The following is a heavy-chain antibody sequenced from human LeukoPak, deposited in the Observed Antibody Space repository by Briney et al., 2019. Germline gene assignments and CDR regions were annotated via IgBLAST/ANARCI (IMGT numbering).Heavy chain of an antibody. CDR2: VNLQGST. J-gene: IGHJ4*02. CDR1: GGSISNTNW. Sequence: PSETLSLTCGVSGGSISNTNWWTWFRQPPGKGLEWIGEVNLQGSTNYNPSLKSRVAISVDRSENHISLKLTSVTAADTAVYYCAREGGPYRPLDYSGQGTLVTVAS. V-gene: IGHV4-4*02. CDR3: AREGGPYRPLDY.